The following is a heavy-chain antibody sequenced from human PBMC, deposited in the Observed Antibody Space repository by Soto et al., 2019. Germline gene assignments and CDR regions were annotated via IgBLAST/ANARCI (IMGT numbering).Heavy chain of an antibody. V-gene: IGHV2-5*02. D-gene: IGHD3-3*01. Sequence: QITLNESGPTVVRPTETLTLTCRFSGFSLTTRGVGVGWIRQSPGKAPEGLALIYWDDDKRYSASLKSRLTITNDTSKNQVVLTVSDLDPTDTATYYCAHRVLRTVFGLVTTTAIYFDFWGQGTPVAVSS. J-gene: IGHJ4*02. CDR2: IYWDDDK. CDR1: GFSLTTRGVG. CDR3: AHRVLRTVFGLVTTTAIYFDF.